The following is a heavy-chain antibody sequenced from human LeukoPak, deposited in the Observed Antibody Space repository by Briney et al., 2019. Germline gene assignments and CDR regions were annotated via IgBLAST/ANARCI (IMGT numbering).Heavy chain of an antibody. D-gene: IGHD1-26*01. Sequence: SQTLSLTCTVSGGSISSGDYYWSWIRQPPGKGLEWIGYIYYSGSTYYNPSLKSRVTISVDTSKNRFSLKLSSVTAADTAVYYCAREISGSYYVDYWGQGTLVTVSS. J-gene: IGHJ4*02. CDR2: IYYSGST. V-gene: IGHV4-30-4*08. CDR3: AREISGSYYVDY. CDR1: GGSISSGDYY.